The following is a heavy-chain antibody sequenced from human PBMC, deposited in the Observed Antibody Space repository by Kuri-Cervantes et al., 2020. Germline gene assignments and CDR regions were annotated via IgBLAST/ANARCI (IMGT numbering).Heavy chain of an antibody. V-gene: IGHV3-23*01. J-gene: IGHJ2*01. CDR2: ISGSGGST. CDR1: GFSFSSYG. CDR3: AKGQYYYDSSGYSTTARYFDL. D-gene: IGHD3-22*01. Sequence: GESLKISCAASGFSFSSYGMHWVRQAPGKGLEWVSAISGSGGSTYYADSVKGRFTISRDNSKNTLYLQMNSLRAEDTAVYYCAKGQYYYDSSGYSTTARYFDLWGRGTLVTVSS.